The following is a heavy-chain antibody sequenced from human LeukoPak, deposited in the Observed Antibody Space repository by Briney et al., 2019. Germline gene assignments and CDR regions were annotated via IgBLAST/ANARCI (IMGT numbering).Heavy chain of an antibody. J-gene: IGHJ4*02. CDR3: AKDPLLWFGELLYYFDY. CDR2: ICVSGGST. CDR1: GFTFSSYA. Sequence: GGSLRLSCAASGFTFSSYAMSGVRQAPGKGLDGVSVICVSGGSTYYADSGKGRFPISRDNSKNTVDLQMNSLRAEDTAVYYCAKDPLLWFGELLYYFDYWGQGTLVTVSS. D-gene: IGHD3-10*01. V-gene: IGHV3-23*01.